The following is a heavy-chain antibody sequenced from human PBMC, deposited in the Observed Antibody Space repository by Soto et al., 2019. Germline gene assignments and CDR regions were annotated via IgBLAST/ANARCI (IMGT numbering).Heavy chain of an antibody. CDR3: ARDLYDSSGYYSVDY. Sequence: ASVKVSCKASGYTFTNYDINWVRQATGQGLEWMGWMNPNSGNTGYTHHFQGRVTMTRDTSTSTVYMELGSLRSEDTAVYYCARDLYDSSGYYSVDYWGQGTLVTVSS. J-gene: IGHJ4*02. V-gene: IGHV1-8*01. CDR2: MNPNSGNT. D-gene: IGHD3-22*01. CDR1: GYTFTNYD.